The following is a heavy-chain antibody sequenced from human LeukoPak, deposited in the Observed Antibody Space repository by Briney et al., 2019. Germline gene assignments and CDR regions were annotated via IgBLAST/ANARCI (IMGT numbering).Heavy chain of an antibody. CDR1: GGSISSSSYY. Sequence: SETLSLTCTVSGGSISSSSYYWDWIRQPPGKGREWLGSIYYSGSTYYNPSLKSRVTISVDRSKNQFSLKLSSVTAADTAVYYCAHHIAAAGSPLDYWGQGTLVTVSS. V-gene: IGHV4-39*07. J-gene: IGHJ4*02. CDR2: IYYSGST. CDR3: AHHIAAAGSPLDY. D-gene: IGHD6-13*01.